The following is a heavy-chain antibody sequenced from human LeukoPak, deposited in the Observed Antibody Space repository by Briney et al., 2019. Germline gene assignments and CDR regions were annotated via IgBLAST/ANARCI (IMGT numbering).Heavy chain of an antibody. CDR3: AKDHPRPGIVDGNKFDY. CDR2: ISASGAGT. Sequence: GGSLRLSCAVSGFTFNNYAMSWVRQAPGKGLQWVSAISASGAGTYYADSVKGRFTISRDNSKSTLYLQMNSLRAEDTAVYYCAKDHPRPGIVDGNKFDYWGQGTLVTVSS. D-gene: IGHD1-26*01. CDR1: GFTFNNYA. J-gene: IGHJ4*02. V-gene: IGHV3-23*01.